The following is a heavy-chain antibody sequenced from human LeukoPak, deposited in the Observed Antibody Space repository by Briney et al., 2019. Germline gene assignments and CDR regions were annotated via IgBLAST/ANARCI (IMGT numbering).Heavy chain of an antibody. CDR3: ARRISTTTHADPFDP. CDR1: GGSISTYY. V-gene: IGHV4-59*08. CDR2: IYYGGNT. J-gene: IGHJ5*02. Sequence: PSETLSLTCAVSGGSISTYYWSWIRQPPGKGLEWIGYIYYGGNTYYNPSLKSRVTISVDTSKNQFSLKLSSVTAADTAVYYCARRISTTTHADPFDPWGQGTLVTVSS. D-gene: IGHD3-9*01.